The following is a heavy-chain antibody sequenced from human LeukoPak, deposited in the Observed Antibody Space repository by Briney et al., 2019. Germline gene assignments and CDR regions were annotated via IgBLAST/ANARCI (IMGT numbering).Heavy chain of an antibody. Sequence: HPGGSLRLSCAASGFSFRSYEMNWVRQAPGKGLEWISYISGRGYTIYYADSVKGRFTISRDNAKNSLYLQMNSLRAEDTAVYYCATHKRDLPPYDYWGQGTLVTVSS. D-gene: IGHD3/OR15-3a*01. CDR3: ATHKRDLPPYDY. J-gene: IGHJ4*02. CDR1: GFSFRSYE. CDR2: ISGRGYTI. V-gene: IGHV3-48*03.